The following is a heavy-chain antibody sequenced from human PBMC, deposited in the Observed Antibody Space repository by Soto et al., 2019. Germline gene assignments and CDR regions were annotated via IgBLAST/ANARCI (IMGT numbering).Heavy chain of an antibody. J-gene: IGHJ4*02. CDR3: ARGRASGSYYLLDY. D-gene: IGHD3-10*01. CDR2: INPNSGNI. V-gene: IGHV1-8*01. CDR1: GDTFTTYY. Sequence: ASVQVSCKASGDTFTTYYINWVRQATGHGLEWMGWINPNSGNIGYAQRFQGRVTMTRDTAIRTAYMEVSSLRSDDTAVYYCARGRASGSYYLLDYWGQGALVTVS.